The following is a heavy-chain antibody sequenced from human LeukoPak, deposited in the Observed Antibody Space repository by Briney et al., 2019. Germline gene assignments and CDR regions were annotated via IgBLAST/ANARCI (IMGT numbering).Heavy chain of an antibody. CDR3: ARDTPVYYGDYNAMDV. J-gene: IGHJ6*03. D-gene: IGHD4-17*01. V-gene: IGHV4-4*07. CDR1: GASISSHY. Sequence: SETLSLTCTVSGASISSHYWSWIRQPAGKGLEWIGRFHISGSTNYNPSLNSRVTMSIDTSKNQFSLRLRSVTAADTAVYYCARDTPVYYGDYNAMDVWGKGTTVTVSS. CDR2: FHISGST.